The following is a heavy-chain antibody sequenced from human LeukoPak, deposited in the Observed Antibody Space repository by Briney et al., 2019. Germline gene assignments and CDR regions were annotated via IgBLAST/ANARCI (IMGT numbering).Heavy chain of an antibody. CDR1: GGSISSSSYY. CDR2: IYYSGST. Sequence: SETLSLTCTVSGGSISSSSYYWGWIRQPPGKGLEWIGSIYYSGSTYYNPSLKSRVTISVDTSKNQFSLKLSSVTAADTAVYYCARRGPGCSGGSCYLREPYYFDYWGQGTLVTVSS. V-gene: IGHV4-39*07. D-gene: IGHD2-15*01. CDR3: ARRGPGCSGGSCYLREPYYFDY. J-gene: IGHJ4*02.